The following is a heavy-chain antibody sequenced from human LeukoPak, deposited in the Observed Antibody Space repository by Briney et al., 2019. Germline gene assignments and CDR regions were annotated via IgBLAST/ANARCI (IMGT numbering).Heavy chain of an antibody. CDR1: GGSISSGDYY. CDR2: IYYSGSN. Sequence: SETLSLTCTVSGGSISSGDYYWSWLRQPPGQGLEWIGYIYYSGSNYYNPSLKSRVTISVNTSKNQFSLKLSSVTAADTGVDYCARGPNWNADGGFDPWGQGTLVTVSS. V-gene: IGHV4-30-4*01. CDR3: ARGPNWNADGGFDP. J-gene: IGHJ5*02. D-gene: IGHD1-1*01.